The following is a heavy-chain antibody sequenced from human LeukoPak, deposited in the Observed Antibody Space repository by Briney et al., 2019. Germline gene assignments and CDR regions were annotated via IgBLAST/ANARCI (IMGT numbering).Heavy chain of an antibody. J-gene: IGHJ4*02. Sequence: GRSLRLSCAASGFTFSSYAMSWVRQAPGKGLEWVSAISGSGGSTYYADSVKGRFTISRDNSKNTLYLQMNSLRAEDTAVYYCAKDWAITGTTGSDYWGQGTLVTVSS. CDR1: GFTFSSYA. D-gene: IGHD1-7*01. CDR3: AKDWAITGTTGSDY. V-gene: IGHV3-23*01. CDR2: ISGSGGST.